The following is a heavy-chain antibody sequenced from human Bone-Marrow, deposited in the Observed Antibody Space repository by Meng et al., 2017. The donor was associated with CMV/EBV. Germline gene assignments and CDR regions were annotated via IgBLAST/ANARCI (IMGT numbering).Heavy chain of an antibody. J-gene: IGHJ4*02. V-gene: IGHV1-2*02. CDR2: INPNSGGT. CDR3: ARVGHCSSTSCSLDY. D-gene: IGHD2-2*01. Sequence: QGQLVQSGAVVKKPGASVKVSCKASGYTFTGYYMHWVRQAPGQGLEWMGWINPNSGGTNYAQKFQGRVTMTRDTSISTAYMELSRLRSDDTAVYYCARVGHCSSTSCSLDYWGQGTLVTVSS. CDR1: GYTFTGYY.